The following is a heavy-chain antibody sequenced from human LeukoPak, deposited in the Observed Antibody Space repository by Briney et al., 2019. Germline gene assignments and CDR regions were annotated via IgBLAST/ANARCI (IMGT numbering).Heavy chain of an antibody. CDR2: ISWNRGSI. CDR1: GFTFYDYA. CDR3: AKDRSGFGEVFDY. D-gene: IGHD3-10*01. V-gene: IGHV3-9*01. Sequence: GGSLRLSCAASGFTFYDYAMHWVRHARGKGVEWVSGISWNRGSIDYADSVKGRFTISRDNAKNSLYLQMHSLRAEDTALYYCAKDRSGFGEVFDYWGQGPLVTVSS. J-gene: IGHJ4*02.